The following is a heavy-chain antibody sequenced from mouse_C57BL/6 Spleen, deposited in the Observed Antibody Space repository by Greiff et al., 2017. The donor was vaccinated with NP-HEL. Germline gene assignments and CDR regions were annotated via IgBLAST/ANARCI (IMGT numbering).Heavy chain of an antibody. CDR1: GFTFSDYG. CDR3: ARGRPYFDY. CDR2: ISSSSSTI. V-gene: IGHV5-17*01. J-gene: IGHJ2*01. Sequence: EVKVVESGGGLVKPGGSLKLSCAASGFTFSDYGMHWVRQAPEKGLEWVAYISSSSSTIYYADTVKGRFTISRDNAKNPLFLQMSSLRSEDTAMCYCARGRPYFDYWGQGTTLTVSS.